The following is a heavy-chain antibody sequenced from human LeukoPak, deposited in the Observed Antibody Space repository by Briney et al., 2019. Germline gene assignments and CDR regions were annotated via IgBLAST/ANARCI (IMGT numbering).Heavy chain of an antibody. CDR1: GFTFSSYS. CDR3: ARDRPMIVVADSFDI. CDR2: ISGSSSYI. Sequence: GGSLRLSCAASGFTFSSYSMNWVRQAPGKGLEWVSSISGSSSYIYYADSVKGRFTISRDNAKNSLHLQMNSLRAEDTAVYYCARDRPMIVVADSFDIWGQGTMVTVSS. J-gene: IGHJ3*02. V-gene: IGHV3-21*01. D-gene: IGHD3-22*01.